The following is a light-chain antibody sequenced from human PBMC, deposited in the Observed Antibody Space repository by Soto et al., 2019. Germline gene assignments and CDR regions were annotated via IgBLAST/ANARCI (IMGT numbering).Light chain of an antibody. CDR2: AAS. CDR1: QGVSNY. Sequence: IRMTQSPSSFSASTGDRVTITCRASQGVSNYLAWYQQRPGKAPKLLIYAASTLQTGVPSTFSGSGSGTDFTLTISRLQSDDFATYYCLQYFTYPFTFGPGTKVDI. CDR3: LQYFTYPFT. J-gene: IGKJ3*01. V-gene: IGKV1-8*01.